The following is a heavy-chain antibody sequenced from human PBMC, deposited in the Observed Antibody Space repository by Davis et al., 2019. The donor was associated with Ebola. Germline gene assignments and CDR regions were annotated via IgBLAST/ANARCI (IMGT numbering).Heavy chain of an antibody. CDR1: GFTFSSYS. V-gene: IGHV3-21*01. J-gene: IGHJ4*02. D-gene: IGHD5-18*01. CDR2: ISSSSSYI. Sequence: GGSLRLSCAASGFTFSSYSMNWVRQAPGKGLEWVSSISSSSSYIYYADSVKGRFTISRDNAKNSLYLQMNSLRAEDTAMYYCARDRGYSYGDLDYWGQGTLVTVSS. CDR3: ARDRGYSYGDLDY.